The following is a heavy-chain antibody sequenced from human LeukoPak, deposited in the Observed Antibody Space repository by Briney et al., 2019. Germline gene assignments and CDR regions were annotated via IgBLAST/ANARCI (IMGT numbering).Heavy chain of an antibody. V-gene: IGHV1-69*06. CDR1: GGTFSSYA. CDR2: IIPIFGTA. D-gene: IGHD6-13*01. Sequence: SVKVSCKASGGTFSSYAISWVRQAPGQGLEWMGGIIPIFGTANYAQKFQGRVTITADKSTSTAYMELSSLRSEDTAVYYCARDSTSGSSWYFFDYWGQGTLVTVSS. CDR3: ARDSTSGSSWYFFDY. J-gene: IGHJ4*02.